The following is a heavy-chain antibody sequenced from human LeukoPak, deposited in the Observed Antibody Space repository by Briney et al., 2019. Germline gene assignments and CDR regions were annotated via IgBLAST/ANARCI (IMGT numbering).Heavy chain of an antibody. Sequence: GGSLRLSCAASRFTFSYYSMNWVRQAPGKGLEWVSSISSSSSYIYYADSMRGRFTISRDNAKNSLYLQMNSLRAEDTAVYYCARDPTTSQGSDAFDIWGQGTRVTVSS. CDR1: RFTFSYYS. D-gene: IGHD1-1*01. CDR2: ISSSSSYI. J-gene: IGHJ3*02. V-gene: IGHV3-21*01. CDR3: ARDPTTSQGSDAFDI.